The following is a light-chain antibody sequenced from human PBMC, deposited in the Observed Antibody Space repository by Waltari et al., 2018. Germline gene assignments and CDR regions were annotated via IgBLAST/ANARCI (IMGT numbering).Light chain of an antibody. V-gene: IGKV1-9*01. CDR3: QQHNSNPFT. CDR2: KAS. CDR1: QGISSY. Sequence: DIQMTQSPYSLSASVGDRVTITCRASQGISSYLAWYQQKPGKAPKLLIYKASTLQSGVPSRFSGSGSGTDFTLTISSLQPEDFATYYCQQHNSNPFTFGPGTKLDIK. J-gene: IGKJ3*01.